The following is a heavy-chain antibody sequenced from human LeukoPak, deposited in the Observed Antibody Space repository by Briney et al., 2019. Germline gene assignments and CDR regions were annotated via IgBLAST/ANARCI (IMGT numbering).Heavy chain of an antibody. D-gene: IGHD5-12*01. V-gene: IGHV1-69*13. Sequence: ASVKVSCKASGGTFSSYAISWVRQGPGQGLEWKGGIITIFGTANYAQKFQGRVTITADESTSTAYMELSSLRSEDTAVYYCARDGARGATIFLGAFDIWGQGTMVTVSS. CDR3: ARDGARGATIFLGAFDI. CDR2: IITIFGTA. CDR1: GGTFSSYA. J-gene: IGHJ3*02.